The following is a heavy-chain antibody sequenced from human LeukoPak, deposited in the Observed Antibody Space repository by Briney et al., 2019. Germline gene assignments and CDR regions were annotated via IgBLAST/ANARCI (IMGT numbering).Heavy chain of an antibody. D-gene: IGHD1/OR15-1a*01. J-gene: IGHJ6*02. V-gene: IGHV3-7*03. CDR3: ARNNDMDV. Sequence: GSSLRLSCAASGFILNNHWMTWVRQAPGKGPEWVANMNKDGSQKYYVDSVKGRFTISRDTAKNSLYLQMNNLRVEDTALYYCARNNDMDVWGQGTTVIVSS. CDR1: GFILNNHW. CDR2: MNKDGSQK.